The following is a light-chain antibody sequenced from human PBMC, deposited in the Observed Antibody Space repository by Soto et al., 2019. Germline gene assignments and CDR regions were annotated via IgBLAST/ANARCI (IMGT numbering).Light chain of an antibody. Sequence: QSVLTQPASVSGSPGQSITISCTGTSSDVGGYNYVSWYQQHPGKAPKLMIYEVSNRPSGVSNRFSGSKSGNTASLTISGLQAEDEADYYCSSYTSSSLVFGGGTQLTVL. CDR1: SSDVGGYNY. CDR3: SSYTSSSLV. CDR2: EVS. V-gene: IGLV2-14*01. J-gene: IGLJ2*01.